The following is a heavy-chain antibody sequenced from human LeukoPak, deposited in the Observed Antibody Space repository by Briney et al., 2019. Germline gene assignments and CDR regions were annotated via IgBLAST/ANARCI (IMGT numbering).Heavy chain of an antibody. V-gene: IGHV1-2*02. J-gene: IGHJ4*02. Sequence: ASVKVSCKVSGYTFTGYYMHWVRQAPGQGLEWMGWINPNSGGTNYAQKFQGRVTMTRDTSISTAYMELSRLRSDDTAVYYCARVNIAVAVIFDYWGQGTLVTVSS. CDR1: GYTFTGYY. CDR2: INPNSGGT. D-gene: IGHD6-19*01. CDR3: ARVNIAVAVIFDY.